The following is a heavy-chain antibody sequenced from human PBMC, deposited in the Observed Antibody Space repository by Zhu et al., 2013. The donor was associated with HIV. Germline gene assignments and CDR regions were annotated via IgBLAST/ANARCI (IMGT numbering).Heavy chain of an antibody. V-gene: IGHV1-2*02. Sequence: VRQGRLDKGLSGWMDDLTVWXNYAQKFQGRVTMTRDTSISTAYMELSRLRSDDTAVYYCARGYYDSSGYDAFDIWGQGTMVTVSS. D-gene: IGHD3-22*01. CDR2: DLTVWX. J-gene: IGHJ3*02. CDR3: ARGYYDSSGYDAFDI.